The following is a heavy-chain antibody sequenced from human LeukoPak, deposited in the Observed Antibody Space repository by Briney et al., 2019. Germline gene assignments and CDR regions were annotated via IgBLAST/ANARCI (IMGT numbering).Heavy chain of an antibody. V-gene: IGHV1-2*02. CDR1: GYTFTGYY. D-gene: IGHD4-23*01. J-gene: IGHJ4*02. Sequence: ASVKVSCKASGYTFTGYYMHWVRQAPGQGLEWMGWINPNSGGTNYAQKFQGRVTMTEDTSTDTAYMELSSLRSEDTAVYYCATGDPGGYLDYWGQGTLVTVSS. CDR2: INPNSGGT. CDR3: ATGDPGGYLDY.